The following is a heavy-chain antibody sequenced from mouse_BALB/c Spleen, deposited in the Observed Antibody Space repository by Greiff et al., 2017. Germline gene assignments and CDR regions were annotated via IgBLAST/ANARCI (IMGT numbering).Heavy chain of an antibody. CDR2: INPDSSTI. V-gene: IGHV4-1*02. Sequence: VQLKESGGGLVQPGGSLKLSCAASGFDFSRYWMSWVRQAPGKGLEWIGEINPDSSTINYTPSLKDKFIISRDNAKNTLYLQMSKVRSEDTALYYCARKGGYGNYWFAYWGQGTLVTVSA. D-gene: IGHD2-1*01. CDR3: ARKGGYGNYWFAY. J-gene: IGHJ3*01. CDR1: GFDFSRYW.